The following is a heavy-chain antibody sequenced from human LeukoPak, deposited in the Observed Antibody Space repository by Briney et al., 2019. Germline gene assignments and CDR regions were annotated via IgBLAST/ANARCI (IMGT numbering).Heavy chain of an antibody. V-gene: IGHV1-24*01. J-gene: IGHJ4*02. CDR3: ATVRAVMVRGVITYPFDY. D-gene: IGHD3-10*01. Sequence: ASVKVSCKVSGYTLTELSMHWVRQAPGKGLEWMGGFDPEDGETIYAQKFQGRVTMTEDTSTDTAYMELSNLRSEDTAVYYCATVRAVMVRGVITYPFDYWGQGTLVTVSS. CDR1: GYTLTELS. CDR2: FDPEDGET.